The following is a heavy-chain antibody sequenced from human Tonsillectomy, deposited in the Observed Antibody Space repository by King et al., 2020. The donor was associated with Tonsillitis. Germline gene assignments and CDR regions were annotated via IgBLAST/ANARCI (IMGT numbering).Heavy chain of an antibody. Sequence: QLVQSGAEVKKPGASVKVSCKASGYTFTDYYMHWVRQAPGQGLEWMGWINPNSGGTNYALKFQGRVTMTRDTSINTAYMELSRLRSDDTAVYYCARGLVSVWFGELLTAYFDYWGQGTLVTVSS. CDR3: ARGLVSVWFGELLTAYFDY. J-gene: IGHJ4*02. CDR2: INPNSGGT. D-gene: IGHD3-10*01. V-gene: IGHV1-2*02. CDR1: GYTFTDYY.